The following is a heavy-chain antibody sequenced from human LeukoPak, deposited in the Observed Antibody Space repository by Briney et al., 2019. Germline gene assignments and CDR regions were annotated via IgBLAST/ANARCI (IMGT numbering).Heavy chain of an antibody. J-gene: IGHJ4*02. Sequence: ASVKLSCNAAGYTFTDYYMHWVRQAPGQGLEWMGWINPNSGGTNYAQKFQGRVTMTRDTSISTVYMEVSRLRSDDTAIYYCARAKQDLLFFDTWGQGTLVTVSS. V-gene: IGHV1-2*02. D-gene: IGHD2-21*02. CDR3: ARAKQDLLFFDT. CDR2: INPNSGGT. CDR1: GYTFTDYY.